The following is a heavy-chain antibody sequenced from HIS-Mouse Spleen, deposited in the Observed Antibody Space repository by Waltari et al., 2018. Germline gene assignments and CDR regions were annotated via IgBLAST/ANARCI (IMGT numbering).Heavy chain of an antibody. J-gene: IGHJ4*02. V-gene: IGHV3-33*06. CDR2: MYNGSNK. D-gene: IGHD1-7*01. CDR1: GFTFSSYG. CDR3: AKDSKTGTTQFDY. Sequence: QVQLVESGGGVVQPGRSLRLSCAASGFTFSSYGMHWVRQAPGKGVGLVACCMYNGSNKYYAASVKDRFTISKDNSTNTLYLKMNSLRAEDTAVYYCAKDSKTGTTQFDYWGQGTLVTVSS.